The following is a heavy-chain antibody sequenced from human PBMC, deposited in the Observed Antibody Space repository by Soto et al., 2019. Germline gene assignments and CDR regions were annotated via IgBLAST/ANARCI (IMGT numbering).Heavy chain of an antibody. Sequence: SETLSLTCAVSGGSISSGGYSWSWIRQPPGKGLEWIGYIYYSGSTNYNPSLKSRVTISVDTSKNQFSLKLSSVTAADTAVYYCARESGYDYGDYVLDYWGQGTLVTVAS. CDR3: ARESGYDYGDYVLDY. V-gene: IGHV4-61*08. J-gene: IGHJ4*02. CDR1: GGSISSGGYS. D-gene: IGHD4-17*01. CDR2: IYYSGST.